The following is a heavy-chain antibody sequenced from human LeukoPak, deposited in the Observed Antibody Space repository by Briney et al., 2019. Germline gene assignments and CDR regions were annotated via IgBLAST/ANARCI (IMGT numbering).Heavy chain of an antibody. J-gene: IGHJ5*02. CDR3: ARHDSRWEIAAQRGWFDP. V-gene: IGHV4-39*01. Sequence: SETLSLTCTVSGGSISSSSYYWGWIRQPPGKGLEWIGSIYYSGSTYYNPSLKSRVTISVDTSKNQFSLKLSSVTAADTAVYYCARHDSRWEIAAQRGWFDPWGQGTLVTVSS. CDR2: IYYSGST. D-gene: IGHD6-6*01. CDR1: GGSISSSSYY.